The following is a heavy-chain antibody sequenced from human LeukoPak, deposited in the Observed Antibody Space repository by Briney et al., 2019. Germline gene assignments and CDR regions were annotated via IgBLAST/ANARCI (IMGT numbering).Heavy chain of an antibody. CDR1: GFTFRRYW. Sequence: GGSLRLSCAATGFTFRRYWMSWIHQATDQGLHSVANIKQDGSEKYYVDSVKGRFTISRDNAKNSLYLQMSSLRAEDTAVYYCASFGGYYFYMDVWGKGTTVTVFS. J-gene: IGHJ6*03. CDR2: IKQDGSEK. V-gene: IGHV3-7*02. CDR3: ASFGGYYFYMDV. D-gene: IGHD3-16*01.